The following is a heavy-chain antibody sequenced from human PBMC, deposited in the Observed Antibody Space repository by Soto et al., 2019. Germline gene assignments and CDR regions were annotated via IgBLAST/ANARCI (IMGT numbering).Heavy chain of an antibody. CDR2: INHSGST. CDR1: GGSFSGCY. J-gene: IGHJ6*02. Sequence: PSETLSLTGAVYGGSFSGCYWSWIRQPPGKGLEWIGEINHSGSTNYNPSLKSRVTISVDTSKNQFSLKRSSVTAADTAVYYCARAAYWNHYGMDVWGQGTTVTVSS. D-gene: IGHD1-1*01. V-gene: IGHV4-34*01. CDR3: ARAAYWNHYGMDV.